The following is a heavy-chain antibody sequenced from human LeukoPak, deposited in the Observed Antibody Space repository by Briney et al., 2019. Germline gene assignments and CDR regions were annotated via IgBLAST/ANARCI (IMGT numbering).Heavy chain of an antibody. V-gene: IGHV3-21*01. J-gene: IGHJ4*02. CDR1: GFTFSSYS. D-gene: IGHD3-9*01. CDR2: ISSSSSYI. Sequence: GGSLRLSCAASGFTFSSYSMNWVRQAPGKGLEWVSSISSSSSYIYYADSVKGRFTISRDNAKNSLYLQMNSLRAEDTAVYYCARAAYVLRYFDWLLGGWGQGTLVTVSS. CDR3: ARAAYVLRYFDWLLGG.